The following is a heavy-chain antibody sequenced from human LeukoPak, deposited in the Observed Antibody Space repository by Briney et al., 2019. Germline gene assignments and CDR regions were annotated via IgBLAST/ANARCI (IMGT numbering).Heavy chain of an antibody. CDR3: TDFGISMIGGV. Sequence: GGSLRLSCAASGFTFSSYEMNWVRQAPGKGLEWGSYISSSVSIIYNADSVKSRFTISRDTAQKSLYLHMKSLRAEDTAVYYSTDFGISMIGGVWGKGTTVTIFS. CDR1: GFTFSSYE. J-gene: IGHJ6*04. D-gene: IGHD3-10*02. CDR2: ISSSVSII. V-gene: IGHV3-48*03.